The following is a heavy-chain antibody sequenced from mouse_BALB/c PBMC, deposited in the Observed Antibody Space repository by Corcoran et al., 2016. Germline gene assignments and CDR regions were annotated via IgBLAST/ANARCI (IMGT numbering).Heavy chain of an antibody. D-gene: IGHD1-1*01. CDR2: IDPENGNT. Sequence: EFKLQQYGAELVRPGALVKLSCKASGFNIKDYYMSWVKQSPEQGLEWIGWIDPENGNTIYDQKFQGKDSITTDTSSNTAYLQLSSLTSEDTAVYYCARDYYGSSYFDYWGQGTTLTVSS. V-gene: IGHV14-1*02. J-gene: IGHJ2*01. CDR3: ARDYYGSSYFDY. CDR1: GFNIKDYY.